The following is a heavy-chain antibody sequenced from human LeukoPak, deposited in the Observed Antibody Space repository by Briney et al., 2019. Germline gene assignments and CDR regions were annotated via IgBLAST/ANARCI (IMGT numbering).Heavy chain of an antibody. CDR3: ARDRTSKGYNDY. D-gene: IGHD1-1*01. Sequence: SVKVSCKASGGTFNNYDISWVRQAPGQGFEWMGRIIPILGIANYAQKFQGRVTITADKSTSTAYMELSSLRSEDTAVYYCARDRTSKGYNDYWGQGTLVTVSS. CDR1: GGTFNNYD. V-gene: IGHV1-69*04. J-gene: IGHJ4*02. CDR2: IIPILGIA.